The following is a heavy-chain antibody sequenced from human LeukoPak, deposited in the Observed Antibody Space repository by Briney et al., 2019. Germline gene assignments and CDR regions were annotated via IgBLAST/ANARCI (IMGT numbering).Heavy chain of an antibody. CDR3: AKRLWSPDY. CDR2: ISSNGGST. D-gene: IGHD3-10*01. Sequence: GGSLRLSCAASGFTFSSYGMSWVRQAPGKGLEWVSAISSNGGSTYCADSVKGRFTISRDNSKNTLYLQMNSLRAEDTAVYYCAKRLWSPDYWGQGTLVTVSS. V-gene: IGHV3-23*01. CDR1: GFTFSSYG. J-gene: IGHJ4*02.